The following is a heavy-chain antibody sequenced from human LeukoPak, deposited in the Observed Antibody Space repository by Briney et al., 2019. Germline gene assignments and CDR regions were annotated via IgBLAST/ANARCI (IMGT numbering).Heavy chain of an antibody. CDR1: GFSFDDYG. Sequence: GESLRLSCAASGFSFDDYGMSWVRHAPGKGLEWVSGLNWNGGTTGYSDSVKGRFTISRDNAKNSLYLQMNSLRAEDTALYYCARGMGAIDYWGQGTLVTVSS. CDR3: ARGMGAIDY. D-gene: IGHD1-26*01. CDR2: LNWNGGTT. J-gene: IGHJ4*02. V-gene: IGHV3-20*04.